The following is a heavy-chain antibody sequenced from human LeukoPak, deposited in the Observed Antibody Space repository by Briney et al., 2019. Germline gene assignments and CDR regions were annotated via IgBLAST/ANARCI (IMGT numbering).Heavy chain of an antibody. CDR2: ISGSGGST. J-gene: IGHJ6*02. Sequence: GGSLRLSCAASGFTFSSYAMSWVRQAPGKGLEWVSAISGSGGSTYYADSVKGRFTISRDNSKNTLYLQMNSLRAEDTAVYYCAKVSDVYRYYYYGMDVWGQGTTVTVSS. D-gene: IGHD3-16*01. CDR3: AKVSDVYRYYYYGMDV. V-gene: IGHV3-23*01. CDR1: GFTFSSYA.